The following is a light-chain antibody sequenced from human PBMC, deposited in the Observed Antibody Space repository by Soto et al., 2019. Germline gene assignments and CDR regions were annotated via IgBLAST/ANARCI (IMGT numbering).Light chain of an antibody. CDR2: GAS. V-gene: IGKV3-20*01. Sequence: EIVFTQPPGTLSLSPGERATLSCRASQSVCSSYLAWYQPKPGQAPRLLIYGASSRATGIPDRFSGSGSGTDFTLSISRLEPEDSALYYCQQYGSSPTFGGGTKVDIK. CDR1: QSVCSSY. J-gene: IGKJ4*01. CDR3: QQYGSSPT.